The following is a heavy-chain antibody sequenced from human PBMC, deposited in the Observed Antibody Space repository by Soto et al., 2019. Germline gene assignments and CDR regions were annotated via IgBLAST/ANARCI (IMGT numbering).Heavy chain of an antibody. Sequence: SETLSLTCTVSGGSISSSSYYWGWIRQPPGKGLEWIGSIYYSGSTYYNPSLKSRVTISVDTSKNQFSLKLSSVTAADTAVYYCARLRSGSYYTTEYFHHWGQGSLVTVSS. J-gene: IGHJ1*01. CDR1: GGSISSSSYY. V-gene: IGHV4-39*01. D-gene: IGHD1-26*01. CDR2: IYYSGST. CDR3: ARLRSGSYYTTEYFHH.